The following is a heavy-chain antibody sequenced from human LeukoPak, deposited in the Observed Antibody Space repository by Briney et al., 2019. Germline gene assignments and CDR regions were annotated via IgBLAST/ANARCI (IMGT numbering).Heavy chain of an antibody. D-gene: IGHD3-10*01. J-gene: IGHJ5*02. CDR2: IKPNSGGT. Sequence: GASVKVACKASGSTFTNFGISWVRQAPGQGLEWMGWIKPNSGGTRSAQKFQGRVTMTRDTSISTAYMELSSLRYDDTAVYYCATNILVRDIINWFDPWGQGTLVTVSS. CDR3: ATNILVRDIINWFDP. V-gene: IGHV1-2*02. CDR1: GSTFTNFG.